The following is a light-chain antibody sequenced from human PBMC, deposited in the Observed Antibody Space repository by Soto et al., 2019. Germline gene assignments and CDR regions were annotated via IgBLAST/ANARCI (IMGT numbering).Light chain of an antibody. CDR1: QSVDSRF. CDR2: GAS. J-gene: IGKJ1*01. CDR3: QQYDSSRS. Sequence: EIVLTQSPGTLSFSPGERATLSCRASQSVDSRFLAWYQQKRGQAPRVLIYGASIRATGIPDWFSGSGSGTDFTLSVRRLEPEDFAVYYCQQYDSSRSFGEGTKV. V-gene: IGKV3-20*01.